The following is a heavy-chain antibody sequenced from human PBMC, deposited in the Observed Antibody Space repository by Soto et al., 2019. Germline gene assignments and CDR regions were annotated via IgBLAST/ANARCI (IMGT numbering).Heavy chain of an antibody. V-gene: IGHV4-34*01. D-gene: IGHD5-18*01. CDR3: ASGGTAMALY. J-gene: IGHJ4*02. Sequence: QVQLQQWGAGLLKPSETLSLTCAVYGGSFSGYYWSWIRQPPGKGLEWIGEINHSGSTNYNPSLKSLVSISVDPSKNQFSLKLSSVTAADTAVYYCASGGTAMALYWGQGTLVTVSS. CDR2: INHSGST. CDR1: GGSFSGYY.